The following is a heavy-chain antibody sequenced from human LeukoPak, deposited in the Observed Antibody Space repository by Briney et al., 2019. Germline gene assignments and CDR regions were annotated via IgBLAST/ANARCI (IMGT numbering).Heavy chain of an antibody. V-gene: IGHV3-7*04. CDR3: ARDRSGSSYG. Sequence: PGGSLRLSCEASGFTFSSYGMHWVRQAPGKGLEWVANMNQDGSEKYYVDSVTGRFTISRDNGKNSLFLQMNSLRAEDTAVYYGARDRSGSSYGWGEGTLVTVSS. J-gene: IGHJ4*02. CDR2: MNQDGSEK. D-gene: IGHD5-18*01. CDR1: GFTFSSYG.